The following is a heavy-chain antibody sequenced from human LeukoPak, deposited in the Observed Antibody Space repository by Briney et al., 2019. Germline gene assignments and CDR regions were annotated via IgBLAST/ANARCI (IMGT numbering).Heavy chain of an antibody. V-gene: IGHV3-21*01. CDR2: ISSSSDYI. J-gene: IGHJ5*02. Sequence: GGSLRLSCAASEFTFSSYNMNWVRQSPGKGLEWVSSISSSSDYIYYADSVKGLFTISRDNAKNSLYLQMKSLRAEDTAVYYCARGKTSQNIVTRKTYNWFDPWGQGTLVTVSS. CDR1: EFTFSSYN. D-gene: IGHD2/OR15-2a*01. CDR3: ARGKTSQNIVTRKTYNWFDP.